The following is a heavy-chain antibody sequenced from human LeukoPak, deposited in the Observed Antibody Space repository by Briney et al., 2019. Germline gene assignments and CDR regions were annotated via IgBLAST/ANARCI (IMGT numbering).Heavy chain of an antibody. CDR2: ISYDGSNK. CDR3: ASRYSGYDYGFDY. J-gene: IGHJ4*02. CDR1: GFTFSSYA. V-gene: IGHV3-30*04. D-gene: IGHD5-12*01. Sequence: GGSLRLSCAASGFTFSSYAMHWVRQPPRKGREWGAVISYDGSNKYYADSVKGRFTISRDNSKNTLYLQMNSLRAEDTAVYYCASRYSGYDYGFDYWGQGNLVTVSS.